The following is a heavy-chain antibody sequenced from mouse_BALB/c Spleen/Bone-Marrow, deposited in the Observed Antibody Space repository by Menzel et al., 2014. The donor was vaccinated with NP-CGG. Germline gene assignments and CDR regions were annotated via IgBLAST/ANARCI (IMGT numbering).Heavy chain of an antibody. CDR3: AKNQEAFDY. CDR2: INSNGGIT. D-gene: IGHD3-2*02. J-gene: IGHJ2*01. Sequence: EVMLVESGGGLVQPGGSLKLSCAASGFTFSNYGMSWVRQTPDKRLELVATINSNGGITYYPDSVKGRFTISRDNAKNNLYLQMSSLKSEDAAMYYCAKNQEAFDYWGQGTTLTVSS. V-gene: IGHV5-6-3*01. CDR1: GFTFSNYG.